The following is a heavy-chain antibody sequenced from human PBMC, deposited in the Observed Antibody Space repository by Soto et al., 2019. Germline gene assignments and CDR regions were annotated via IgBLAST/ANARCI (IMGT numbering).Heavy chain of an antibody. Sequence: ASVKVSCKASGYTFIIYPITWVRQAPGQGLEWLGRIIPKFGATNYAQNFQGRVTITADDSTSTTSLELSSLRSDDTAVYYCARHYYFGSGSYSPAYFDSWGQGTLVTVSS. V-gene: IGHV1-69*13. CDR2: IIPKFGAT. J-gene: IGHJ4*02. D-gene: IGHD3-10*01. CDR3: ARHYYFGSGSYSPAYFDS. CDR1: GYTFIIYP.